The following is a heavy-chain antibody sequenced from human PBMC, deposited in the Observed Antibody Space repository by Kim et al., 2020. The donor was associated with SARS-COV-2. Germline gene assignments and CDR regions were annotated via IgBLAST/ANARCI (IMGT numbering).Heavy chain of an antibody. J-gene: IGHJ6*02. CDR3: ARDQQWLYYGMDV. V-gene: IGHV4-4*07. Sequence: TPPLRGRVTMSVDTAKNQFSLRLSTVTAADTAVYYWARDQQWLYYGMDVWGQGTTVTVSS. D-gene: IGHD6-19*01.